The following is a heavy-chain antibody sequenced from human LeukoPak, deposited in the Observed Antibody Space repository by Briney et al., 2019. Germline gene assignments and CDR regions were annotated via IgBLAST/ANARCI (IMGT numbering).Heavy chain of an antibody. CDR2: ISAYNGNT. Sequence: ASVKVSCKASGYTFTSYGVSWVRQAPGQGLEWMGWISAYNGNTNYAQKLQGTVTMTTDTSTSTAYMELWSLGSDDTAVYYCARDYYYDSSGYCPFDYWGQGTLVTVSS. V-gene: IGHV1-18*01. CDR3: ARDYYYDSSGYCPFDY. J-gene: IGHJ4*02. D-gene: IGHD3-22*01. CDR1: GYTFTSYG.